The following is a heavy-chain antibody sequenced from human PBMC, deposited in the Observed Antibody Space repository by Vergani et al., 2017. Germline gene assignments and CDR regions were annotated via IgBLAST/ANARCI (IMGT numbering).Heavy chain of an antibody. J-gene: IGHJ5*02. D-gene: IGHD4-17*01. CDR3: ARGRPYGGWFDP. CDR2: INPNTGDT. Sequence: QVQLVQSGSEVKKPGASVKVSCKASGYNFNTYYIHWVRQAPAQGLEWMGLINPNTGDTNFAQKFQGRVTMTRDTSANTVYVEVTRLTSDDTAIYYCARGRPYGGWFDPWGQGSLVTVSS. CDR1: GYNFNTYY. V-gene: IGHV1-2*02.